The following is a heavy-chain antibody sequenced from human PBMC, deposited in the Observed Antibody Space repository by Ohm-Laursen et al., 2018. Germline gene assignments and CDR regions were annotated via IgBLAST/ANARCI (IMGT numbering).Heavy chain of an antibody. CDR2: IWYDGSNK. D-gene: IGHD6-19*01. CDR3: AKGSRTSGWPN. CDR1: GFSFSSYA. Sequence: SLRLSCAASGFSFSSYAMGWVRQAPGKGLEWVAVIWYDGSNKYYADSVKGRFTISRDNSKNTLYLQMNSLRAEDTAIYYCAKGSRTSGWPNWGQGTLVTVSS. J-gene: IGHJ4*02. V-gene: IGHV3-33*06.